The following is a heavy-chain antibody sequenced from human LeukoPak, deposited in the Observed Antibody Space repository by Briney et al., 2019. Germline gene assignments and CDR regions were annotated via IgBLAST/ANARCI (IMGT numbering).Heavy chain of an antibody. D-gene: IGHD2-2*01. CDR3: AILDFVVVPAALHN. CDR2: ISGSGGST. J-gene: IGHJ4*02. V-gene: IGHV3-23*01. CDR1: GFTFSSYA. Sequence: GGSLRLSCAASGFTFSSYAMSWVRQAPGKGLEWVSAISGSGGSTYYVDSVKGRFTISRDNSKNTLYLQMNSLRAEDTAVYYCAILDFVVVPAALHNWGQGTLVTVSS.